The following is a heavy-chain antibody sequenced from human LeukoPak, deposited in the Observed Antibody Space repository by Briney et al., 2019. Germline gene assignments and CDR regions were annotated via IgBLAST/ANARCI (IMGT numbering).Heavy chain of an antibody. CDR2: IRYDGSTI. D-gene: IGHD6-19*01. CDR1: KFAFSTYC. CDR3: GRDSGIRGWSDAFDI. J-gene: IGHJ3*02. Sequence: GGALRLSCAASKFAFSTYCMHWVRQPPGQGLEWVGFIRYDGSTIYYADPVKGRFTIARNNYKNKLDLQMIRLKAEASAVYFRGRDSGIRGWSDAFDIWGQGTMVTVSS. V-gene: IGHV3-30*02.